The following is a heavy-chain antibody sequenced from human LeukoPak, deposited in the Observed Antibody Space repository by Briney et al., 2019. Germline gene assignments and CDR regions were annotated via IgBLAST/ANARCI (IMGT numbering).Heavy chain of an antibody. CDR1: GFPFSSYA. Sequence: PGGSLPLSCAASGFPFSSYAMSWVRQAPGKGLEWVSSISSSSSYIYYADSVKGRFTISRDNAKKSLYLQMNSLRAEDTAVYYCARSYDSSGYFDYWGQGTLDTVSS. V-gene: IGHV3-21*01. CDR2: ISSSSSYI. CDR3: ARSYDSSGYFDY. D-gene: IGHD3-22*01. J-gene: IGHJ4*02.